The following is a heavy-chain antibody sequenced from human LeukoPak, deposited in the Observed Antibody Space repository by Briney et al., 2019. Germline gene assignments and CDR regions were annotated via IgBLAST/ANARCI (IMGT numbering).Heavy chain of an antibody. V-gene: IGHV4-59*01. CDR1: GGSISGYY. CDR2: IYYSGNT. D-gene: IGHD3-9*01. CDR3: AREGYYDILTGYYINWFDP. Sequence: SETLSLTCTVSGGSISGYYWSWIRQPPGKGLEWIGYIYYSGNTNYNPSLKSRVTMSVDTSKNQFSLKLSSVTAADTAVYYCAREGYYDILTGYYINWFDPRGQGTLVTVSS. J-gene: IGHJ5*02.